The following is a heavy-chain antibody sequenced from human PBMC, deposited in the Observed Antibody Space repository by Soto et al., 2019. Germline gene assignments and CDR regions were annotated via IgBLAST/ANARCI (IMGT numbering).Heavy chain of an antibody. CDR1: GFTFGDYW. CDR2: IKQDGSEK. D-gene: IGHD6-19*01. CDR3: AGGIGWESDL. Sequence: EVQLVESGGGLVQPGGSLRLSCAASGFTFGDYWMNWVRQAPGKGLEWVANIKQDGSEKNYVDSVKGRFTISRDNARNSLYLQMNSLRVADTAVYFCAGGIGWESDLWGRGTHVTVSS. V-gene: IGHV3-7*05. J-gene: IGHJ5*02.